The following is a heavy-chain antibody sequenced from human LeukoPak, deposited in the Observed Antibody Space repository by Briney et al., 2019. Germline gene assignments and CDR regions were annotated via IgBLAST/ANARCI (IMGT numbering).Heavy chain of an antibody. Sequence: PGGSLRLSCAASGFTVSSYYMSWVRQAPGKGLDWDSVIYSGGSAYYADSVKGRFTISRDNSKNTLYLQINSLRAEDTAVYYCARDLGRGYSNYWGQGTLVTVSS. CDR3: ARDLGRGYSNY. V-gene: IGHV3-66*01. D-gene: IGHD3-16*01. CDR2: IYSGGSA. J-gene: IGHJ4*02. CDR1: GFTVSSYY.